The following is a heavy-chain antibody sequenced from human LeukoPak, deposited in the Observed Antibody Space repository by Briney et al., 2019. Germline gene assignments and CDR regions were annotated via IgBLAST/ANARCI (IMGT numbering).Heavy chain of an antibody. CDR3: ARGGPGLIIYYVISGYNPDALVI. D-gene: IGHD3-22*01. J-gene: IGHJ3*02. CDR2: IYHSGST. CDR1: GYSISSGYY. V-gene: IGHV4-38-2*01. Sequence: PSETLSLTCAVSGYSISSGYYWGWIRQPPGKGLEWIGSIYHSGSTYYNPSLKSRVTISVDTSKNQFSLTLSSVTAAETAVYYCARGGPGLIIYYVISGYNPDALVIWGKGKMAPSLQ.